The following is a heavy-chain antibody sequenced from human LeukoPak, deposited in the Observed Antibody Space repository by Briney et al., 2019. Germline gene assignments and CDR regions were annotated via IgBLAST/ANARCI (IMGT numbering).Heavy chain of an antibody. V-gene: IGHV3-23*01. J-gene: IGHJ4*02. D-gene: IGHD3-22*01. Sequence: GGSLSLCCAASGFTFSSYAMSVVRQAPGKVPEGVSAISGSGGSTYYADSVKGRFTISRDNSKNTLYLQMNSLRAEDTAVYYCAKDYYDSSGYYRNDYWGQGTLVTVSS. CDR3: AKDYYDSSGYYRNDY. CDR2: ISGSGGST. CDR1: GFTFSSYA.